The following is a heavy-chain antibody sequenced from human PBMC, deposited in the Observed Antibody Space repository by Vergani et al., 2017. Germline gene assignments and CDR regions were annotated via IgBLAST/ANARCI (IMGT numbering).Heavy chain of an antibody. CDR3: AKDQAMITFGGVIVNLAY. V-gene: IGHV3-23*01. D-gene: IGHD3-16*02. CDR1: GFTFSSYA. J-gene: IGHJ4*02. CDR2: ISGSGGST. Sequence: EVQLLESGGGSVQPGGSLRLSCAASGFTFSSYAMSWVRQAPGKGLEWVSAISGSGGSTYYADSVKGRFTISRDNSKNTLYLQMNSLRAEDTAVYYCAKDQAMITFGGVIVNLAYWGQGTLVTVSS.